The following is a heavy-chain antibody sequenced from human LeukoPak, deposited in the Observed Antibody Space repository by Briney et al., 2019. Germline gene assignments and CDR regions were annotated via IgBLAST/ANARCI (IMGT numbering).Heavy chain of an antibody. V-gene: IGHV1-2*02. CDR2: INPKSGAA. J-gene: IGHJ4*02. CDR3: ARGAEAETSPLDF. Sequence: GASVKVSCKASGYTFSHHAMNWVRQAPGRGLEWLGWINPKSGAADYAQQFRGRVTMTRDTSINTDYMEMKRVTSDDTAVYYCARGAEAETSPLDFWGQGTLVIVS. CDR1: GYTFSHHA. D-gene: IGHD6-13*01.